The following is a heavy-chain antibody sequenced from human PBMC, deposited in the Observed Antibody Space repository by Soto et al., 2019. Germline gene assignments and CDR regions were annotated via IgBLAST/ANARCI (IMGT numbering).Heavy chain of an antibody. CDR3: ARGSVVQYWYFDL. CDR1: GGSINSYY. CDR2: IYYRGSP. J-gene: IGHJ2*01. D-gene: IGHD2-15*01. V-gene: IGHV4-59*01. Sequence: QVQLQESGPGLVKPSETLSLTCTVSGGSINSYYWSWIRQPPGKALEWIGYIYYRGSPNYNPSLKSRVTISQDTSNNQFSLKLGSVTAADTAVYYCARGSVVQYWYFDLWGRGTLVTVSS.